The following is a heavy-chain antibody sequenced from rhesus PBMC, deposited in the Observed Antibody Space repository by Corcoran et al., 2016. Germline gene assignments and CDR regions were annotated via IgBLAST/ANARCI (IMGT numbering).Heavy chain of an antibody. J-gene: IGHJ5-2*02. CDR1: GLTFSNYW. CDR2: IKNQADGGTA. CDR3: TAYGSIYGSLDF. D-gene: IGHD4-29*01. Sequence: EVQLVESGGALVQAGGSLRLSCAASGLTFSNYWMNWVRQAPGKGLEWVGFIKNQADGGTAAYAKSVNGRFAISRDDSRNTLYLRMNSLKTEDTAFYYFTAYGSIYGSLDFWGRGVLVTVSS. V-gene: IGHV3-16*01.